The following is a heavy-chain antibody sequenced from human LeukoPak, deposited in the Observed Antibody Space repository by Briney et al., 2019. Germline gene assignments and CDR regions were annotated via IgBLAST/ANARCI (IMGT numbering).Heavy chain of an antibody. D-gene: IGHD3-22*01. CDR1: GGSFSGYY. Sequence: PSETLSLTCAVYGGSFSGYYWSWIRQPPGKGLEWIGEINHSGSTNYNPSLKSRVTISVGTSKNQFSLKLSSVTAADTAVYYCARGLYDSSAYYFDYWGQGTLVTVSS. CDR2: INHSGST. V-gene: IGHV4-34*01. J-gene: IGHJ4*02. CDR3: ARGLYDSSAYYFDY.